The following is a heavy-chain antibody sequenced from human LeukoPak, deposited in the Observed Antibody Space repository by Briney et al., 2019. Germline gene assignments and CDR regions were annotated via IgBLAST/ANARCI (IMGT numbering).Heavy chain of an antibody. D-gene: IGHD3-10*01. CDR3: ARANYVKTRRITMVRGGTPPHWFDP. CDR2: IYYSGST. CDR1: GGSISSSSYY. J-gene: IGHJ5*02. V-gene: IGHV4-39*07. Sequence: QPSETLSLTCTVSGGSISSSSYYWGWIRQPPGKGLEWIGSIYYSGSTYYNPSLKSRVTISVDTSKNQFSLKLSSVTAADTAVYYCARANYVKTRRITMVRGGTPPHWFDPWGQGTLVTVSS.